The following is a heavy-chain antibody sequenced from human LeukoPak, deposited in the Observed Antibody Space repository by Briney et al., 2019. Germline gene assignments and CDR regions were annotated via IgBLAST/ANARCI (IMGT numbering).Heavy chain of an antibody. V-gene: IGHV3-30-3*01. CDR1: GFPFSSFP. CDR2: ISYDGGNR. D-gene: IGHD3-22*01. J-gene: IGHJ4*02. CDR3: ARASFDTSAYYYFDY. Sequence: GRSLRLSCAASGFPFSSFPMHWVRQAPGKGLEWVTVISYDGGNRYYADSVKGRFTISRDNSKNTLYLQMNSLRAEDTAMYYCARASFDTSAYYYFDYWGQGTLVTVSP.